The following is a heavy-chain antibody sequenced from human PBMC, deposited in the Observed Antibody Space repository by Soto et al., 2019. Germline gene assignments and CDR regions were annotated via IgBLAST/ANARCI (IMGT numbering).Heavy chain of an antibody. V-gene: IGHV1-3*01. J-gene: IGHJ4*02. D-gene: IGHD5-12*01. CDR3: ARAISGYVT. CDR2: INAGNGDT. CDR1: GINYNTYA. Sequence: QVQLVQSGAEMKKPGASVKLSCKTSGINYNTYAIHWVRQAPGQGPEWMGWINAGNGDTRYSQNFQGRVTLTRGTSASTVYMDLDSLKSEDTGVYYCARAISGYVTWGQGTLVTVSS.